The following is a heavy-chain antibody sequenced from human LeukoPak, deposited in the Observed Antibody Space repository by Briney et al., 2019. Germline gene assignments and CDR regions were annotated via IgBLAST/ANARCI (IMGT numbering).Heavy chain of an antibody. CDR3: AREIAYRYCSGGSCYPGDAFDI. CDR1: GGSISSYY. D-gene: IGHD2-15*01. CDR2: IYYSGST. V-gene: IGHV4-59*01. Sequence: SETLSLACTVSGGSISSYYWSWIRQPPGKGLEWIGYIYYSGSTNYNPSLKSRVTISVDTSKNQFSLKLSSVTAADTAVYYCAREIAYRYCSGGSCYPGDAFDIWGQGTMVTVSS. J-gene: IGHJ3*02.